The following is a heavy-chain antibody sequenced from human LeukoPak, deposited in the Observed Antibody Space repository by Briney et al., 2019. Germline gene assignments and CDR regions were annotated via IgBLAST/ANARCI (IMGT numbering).Heavy chain of an antibody. CDR3: ARSRGSGNYFDS. CDR1: GGSINTDY. Sequence: SETLSLTCTVSGGSINTDYWSWIRQPPGKGLEWIGYISYSGSTNYYPSLKSRVSISADTSTNLFSLSLTSLTAADTAVYYCARSRGSGNYFDSWGQGTLVTVSS. J-gene: IGHJ4*02. CDR2: ISYSGST. V-gene: IGHV4-59*01. D-gene: IGHD3-10*01.